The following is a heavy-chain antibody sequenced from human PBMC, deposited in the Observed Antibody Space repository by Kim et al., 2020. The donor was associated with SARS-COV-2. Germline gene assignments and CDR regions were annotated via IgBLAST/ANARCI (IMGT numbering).Heavy chain of an antibody. CDR2: DGSNK. V-gene: IGHV3-30*02. CDR3: AKEEWER. Sequence: DGSNKYYANSVKGRFTISRENTKNTLYLQMNSLRAEDTAVYYCAKEEWERWGQGTLVTVSS. D-gene: IGHD1-26*01. J-gene: IGHJ4*02.